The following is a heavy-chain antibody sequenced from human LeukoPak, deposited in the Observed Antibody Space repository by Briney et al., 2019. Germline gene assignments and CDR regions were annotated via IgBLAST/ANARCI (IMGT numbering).Heavy chain of an antibody. CDR1: GFTFSSYA. D-gene: IGHD2-15*01. CDR2: ISGSGGST. CDR3: AKDRVVVAATLPDAFDI. J-gene: IGHJ3*02. Sequence: GGSLGLSCAASGFTFSSYAMSWVRQAPGKGLEWVSAISGSGGSTYYADSVKGRFTISRDNSKNTLYLQMNSLRAEDTAVYYCAKDRVVVAATLPDAFDIWGQGTMVTVSS. V-gene: IGHV3-23*01.